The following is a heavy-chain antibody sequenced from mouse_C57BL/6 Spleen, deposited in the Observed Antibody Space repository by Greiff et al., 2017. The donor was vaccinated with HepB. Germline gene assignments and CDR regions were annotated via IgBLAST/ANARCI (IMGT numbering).Heavy chain of an antibody. CDR2: ISSGGSYT. Sequence: EVQGVESGGDLVKPGGSLKLSCAASGFTFSSYGMSWVRQTPDKRLEWVATISSGGSYTYYPDSVKGRFTISRDNAKNTLYLQMSSLKSEDTAMYYCAREAVYYDYLYYFDYWGQGTTLTVSS. CDR1: GFTFSSYG. CDR3: AREAVYYDYLYYFDY. V-gene: IGHV5-6*01. D-gene: IGHD2-4*01. J-gene: IGHJ2*01.